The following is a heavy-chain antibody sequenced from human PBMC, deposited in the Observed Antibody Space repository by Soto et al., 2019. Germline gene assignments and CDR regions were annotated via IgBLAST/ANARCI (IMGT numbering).Heavy chain of an antibody. Sequence: QVQLVQSGAEVKKPGSSVKVSCKASGGTFSSYTISWVRQSPGQGLEWMGRIIPILGIANYAQKFQGRVTITADKSTSTAYMELSSLRSEDTAVYYCAMGRGDSYFDDWGQGTLVTVSS. CDR1: GGTFSSYT. CDR3: AMGRGDSYFDD. CDR2: IIPILGIA. V-gene: IGHV1-69*02. J-gene: IGHJ4*02. D-gene: IGHD3-10*01.